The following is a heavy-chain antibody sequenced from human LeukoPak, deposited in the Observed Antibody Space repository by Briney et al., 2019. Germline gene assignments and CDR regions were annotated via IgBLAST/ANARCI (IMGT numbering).Heavy chain of an antibody. J-gene: IGHJ4*02. V-gene: IGHV3-23*01. CDR3: ANTIVVVPAANLS. CDR1: GFTFSSYA. D-gene: IGHD2-2*01. CDR2: ISGSGGST. Sequence: GGSLRLSWASCGFTFSSYAMSWVRQAPGKGLEWVSAISGSGGSTYYADSVEGRFTISRDNSKNTLYLQMNSLRAEDTAVYYCANTIVVVPAANLSWGQGTLVTVSS.